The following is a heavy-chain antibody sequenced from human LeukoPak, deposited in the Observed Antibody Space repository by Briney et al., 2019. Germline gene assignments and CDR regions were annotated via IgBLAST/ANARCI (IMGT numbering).Heavy chain of an antibody. V-gene: IGHV1-69*13. D-gene: IGHD3-22*01. CDR2: IIPILGTA. CDR3: ARLDSSGYFDY. Sequence: SVKVSCKASGYTFTSYASSWVRQAPGQGLEWMGGIIPILGTANYAQKFQGRVTITADESTSTAYMELSSLRSEDTAVYYCARLDSSGYFDYWGQGTLVTVSS. J-gene: IGHJ4*02. CDR1: GYTFTSYA.